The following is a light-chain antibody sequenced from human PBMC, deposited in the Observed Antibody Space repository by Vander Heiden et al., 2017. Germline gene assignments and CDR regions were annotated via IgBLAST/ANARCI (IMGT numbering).Light chain of an antibody. J-gene: IGKJ4*01. Sequence: IQLTQSPSFLSASIGDRVTITCRASQSISSSLAWYQQKPGKAPKLLIYTASTLQSGVPSRFSGSESGTEFTLAISSLQPDDFATYYCQQLNSYPLTFGGGTKVEIK. V-gene: IGKV1-9*01. CDR2: TAS. CDR1: QSISSS. CDR3: QQLNSYPLT.